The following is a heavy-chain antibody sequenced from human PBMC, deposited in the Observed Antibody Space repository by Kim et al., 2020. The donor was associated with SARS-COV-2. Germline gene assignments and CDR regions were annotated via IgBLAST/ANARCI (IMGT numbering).Heavy chain of an antibody. D-gene: IGHD4-17*01. J-gene: IGHJ6*02. CDR3: AKDYDGDYTISLYYYYGMDV. V-gene: IGHV3-23*01. Sequence: RFTISRDKSKNTLYLQMNSLRAEDTAVYYCAKDYDGDYTISLYYYYGMDVWGQGTTVTVSS.